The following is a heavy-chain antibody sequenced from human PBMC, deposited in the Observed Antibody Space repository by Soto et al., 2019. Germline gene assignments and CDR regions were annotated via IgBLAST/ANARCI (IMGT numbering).Heavy chain of an antibody. Sequence: SETLSLTCTVSGASISRYYWSWIRQSPGKGLEWIGYLYNTGSTIYNPSLKSRVTISVDTSKNQFSLKMNSVTAADTAVYYCARDLGGYSGYNCYAMDVWGQGTTVTVSS. J-gene: IGHJ6*02. CDR3: ARDLGGYSGYNCYAMDV. D-gene: IGHD1-26*01. CDR1: GASISRYY. CDR2: LYNTGST. V-gene: IGHV4-59*01.